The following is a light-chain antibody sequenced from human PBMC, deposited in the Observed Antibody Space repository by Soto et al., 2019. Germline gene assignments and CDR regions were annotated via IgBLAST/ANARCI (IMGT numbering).Light chain of an antibody. CDR1: SSDVGGYNY. CDR3: SSYTSSSTLVV. J-gene: IGLJ2*01. CDR2: DVT. Sequence: QSALTQPASVSGSPGQSITISCTGTSSDVGGYNYVSWYQQHPGKAPKLMIYDVTTRPSAVSNRFSGSKSGNTASLTISGLQAEDEADYYCSSYTSSSTLVVFGGGTKVTVL. V-gene: IGLV2-14*01.